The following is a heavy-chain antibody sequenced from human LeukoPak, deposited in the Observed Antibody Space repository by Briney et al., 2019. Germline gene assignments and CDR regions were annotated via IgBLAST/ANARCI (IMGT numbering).Heavy chain of an antibody. D-gene: IGHD6-19*01. CDR1: GGSISSSSHY. J-gene: IGHJ5*02. CDR2: IYHSGST. Sequence: SETLSLTCTVSGGSISSSSHYWGWIRQPPGKGLEWIGEIYHSGSTNYNPSLKSRVTISVDKSKNQFSLKLSSVTAADTAVYYCASRIAVAGRATNWFDPWGQGTLVTVSS. CDR3: ASRIAVAGRATNWFDP. V-gene: IGHV4-39*07.